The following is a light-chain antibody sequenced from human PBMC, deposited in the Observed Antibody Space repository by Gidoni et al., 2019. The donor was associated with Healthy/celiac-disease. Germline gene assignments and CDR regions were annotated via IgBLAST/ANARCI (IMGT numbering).Light chain of an antibody. Sequence: EIVLPQSPATLSLSPGERATLSCRASQSVSSYLAWYQQKPGQAPRPLIYDASNRATGSPARFSGSGSGTDFTLTISSLEPEDFAVYYCQQRSNWPSWTFGQGTKVEIK. J-gene: IGKJ1*01. V-gene: IGKV3-11*01. CDR2: DAS. CDR1: QSVSSY. CDR3: QQRSNWPSWT.